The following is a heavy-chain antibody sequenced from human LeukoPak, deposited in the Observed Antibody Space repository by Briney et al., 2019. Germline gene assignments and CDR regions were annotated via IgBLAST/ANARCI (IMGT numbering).Heavy chain of an antibody. J-gene: IGHJ4*02. D-gene: IGHD6-19*01. Sequence: GGSLRLSCAASGFTFSSYGMHWVRQAPGKGLEWVAVISYDGSNKYYADSVKGRFTISRDSSKNTLYLQMNSLRAEDTAVYYCAKDAAGLGLDYWGQGTLVTVSS. CDR3: AKDAAGLGLDY. CDR2: ISYDGSNK. CDR1: GFTFSSYG. V-gene: IGHV3-30*18.